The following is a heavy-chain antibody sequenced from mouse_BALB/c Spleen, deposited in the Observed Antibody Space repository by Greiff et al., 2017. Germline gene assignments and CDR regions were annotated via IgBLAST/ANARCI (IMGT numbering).Heavy chain of an antibody. J-gene: IGHJ2*01. CDR2: IRLKSNNYAT. Sequence: EVKLQESGGGLVQPGGSMKLSCVASGFTFSNYWMNWVRQSPEKGLEWVAEIRLKSNNYATHYAESVKGRFTISRDDSKSSVYLQMNNLRAEDTGIYYCTLTTATENFDYWGQGTTLTVSS. CDR1: GFTFSNYW. D-gene: IGHD1-2*01. V-gene: IGHV6-6*02. CDR3: TLTTATENFDY.